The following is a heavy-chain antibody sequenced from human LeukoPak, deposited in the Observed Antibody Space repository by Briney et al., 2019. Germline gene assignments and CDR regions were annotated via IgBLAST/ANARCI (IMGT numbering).Heavy chain of an antibody. CDR3: TSAVDGYNYAFDY. CDR1: GFTFGDYA. J-gene: IGHJ4*02. CDR2: IRSKAYGGTT. Sequence: GGSLRLSCTASGFTFGDYAMSWVRQAPGKGLEWVGFIRSKAYGGTTEYAASVKGRFTISRGDSKSIAYLQMNSLKTGETAVYYCTSAVDGYNYAFDYWGQGTLVTVSS. V-gene: IGHV3-49*04. D-gene: IGHD5-24*01.